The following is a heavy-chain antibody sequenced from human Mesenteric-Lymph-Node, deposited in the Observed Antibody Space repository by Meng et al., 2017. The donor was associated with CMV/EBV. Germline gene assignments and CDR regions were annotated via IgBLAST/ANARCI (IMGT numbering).Heavy chain of an antibody. J-gene: IGHJ4*02. D-gene: IGHD2/OR15-2a*01. CDR1: GFTFSDYY. V-gene: IGHV3-11*04. CDR3: ARTDCNTIHCKRMEY. Sequence: GESLKISCSASGFTFSDYYMSWIRQAPGKGLEWLSYISSSAGTIYYADSVRGRFTISRDNSKNTLYLQMDSLRIEDTAVYYCARTDCNTIHCKRMEYWGQGTLVTVSS. CDR2: ISSSAGTI.